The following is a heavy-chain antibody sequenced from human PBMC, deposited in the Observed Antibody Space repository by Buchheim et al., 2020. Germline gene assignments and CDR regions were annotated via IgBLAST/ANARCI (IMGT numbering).Heavy chain of an antibody. CDR3: ARDYGRVLRYDFDY. CDR2: ISYDGSNK. D-gene: IGHD4-17*01. V-gene: IGHV3-30-3*01. Sequence: QVQLVESGGGVVQPGRSLRLSCAASGFTFSSYAMHWVRQAPGKGLEWVAVISYDGSNKYYADSVKGRFTISRDNSKHTLYLQMNSLRAEDTAVYYCARDYGRVLRYDFDYWGQGTL. CDR1: GFTFSSYA. J-gene: IGHJ4*02.